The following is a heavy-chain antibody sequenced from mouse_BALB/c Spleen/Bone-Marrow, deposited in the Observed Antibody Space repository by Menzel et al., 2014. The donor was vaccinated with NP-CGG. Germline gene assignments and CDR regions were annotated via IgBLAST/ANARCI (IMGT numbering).Heavy chain of an antibody. CDR2: ISNGGGST. D-gene: IGHD3-3*01. V-gene: IGHV5-12-2*01. Sequence: EVMLVESGGGLVQPGGSLKLSCAASGFTFSSYTMSWARQTPETRLEWVAYISNGGGSTYYPDTVKGRFTISRDNAKNTLYLQMSSLKSEDTAMYYCARRAGAYWGQGTLVTVSA. CDR1: GFTFSSYT. J-gene: IGHJ3*01. CDR3: ARRAGAY.